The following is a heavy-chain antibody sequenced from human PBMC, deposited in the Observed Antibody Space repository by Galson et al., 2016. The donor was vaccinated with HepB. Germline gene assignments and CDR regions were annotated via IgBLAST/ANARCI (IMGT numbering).Heavy chain of an antibody. J-gene: IGHJ4*02. CDR3: TKVIYDILTGYRSLSDY. CDR1: GFTFSGYA. V-gene: IGHV3-49*03. D-gene: IGHD3-9*01. Sequence: SLRLSCAAPGFTFSGYAMSWFRQAPGKGLEWVGLIRSTAYGGTTEYAASVKGRFTMSRDDSKSIACLHINSLKTDDTAVYYCTKVIYDILTGYRSLSDYWGQG. CDR2: IRSTAYGGTT.